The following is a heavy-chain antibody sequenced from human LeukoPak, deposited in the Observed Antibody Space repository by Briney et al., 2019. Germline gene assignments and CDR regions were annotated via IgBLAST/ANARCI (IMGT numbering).Heavy chain of an antibody. Sequence: PPETLSLTCTVSGGSISSYYWSWIRQPPGKGLKWIGYIYYSGSTNYNPSLKSRVTISVDTSKNQFSLKLSSVTAADTAVYYCARDPGGGSYPSYYFDYWGQGTLVTVSS. D-gene: IGHD1-26*01. CDR2: IYYSGST. CDR3: ARDPGGGSYPSYYFDY. J-gene: IGHJ4*02. V-gene: IGHV4-59*01. CDR1: GGSISSYY.